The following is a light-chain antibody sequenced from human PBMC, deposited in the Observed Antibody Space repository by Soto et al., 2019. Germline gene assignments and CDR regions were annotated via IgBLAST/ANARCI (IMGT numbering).Light chain of an antibody. CDR3: QQSYSTPPT. CDR2: DAS. CDR1: DDITNY. J-gene: IGKJ1*01. Sequence: IQLTPSPSSLSASVVYIVTTTCPASDDITNYLAWYQQKAGKAPKLLIYDASTLYSGVPSRFSGSGSGTDFTLTISSLQPEDFATYYCQQSYSTPPTFGQGNTGAIK. V-gene: IGKV1-39*01.